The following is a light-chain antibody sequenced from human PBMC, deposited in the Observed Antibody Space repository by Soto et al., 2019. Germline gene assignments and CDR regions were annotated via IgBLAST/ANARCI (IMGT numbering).Light chain of an antibody. CDR3: QHYDNLPYT. V-gene: IGKV1-33*01. CDR2: DAS. J-gene: IGKJ2*01. CDR1: QDITKY. Sequence: DIQMTQSPSSLSASVGDRVTITCQASQDITKYLSWFQQKPGKVPKLLIYDASELETGVPSRFSGNGSGTDFTFTISSLQPEDIATYYCQHYDNLPYTLGQGTKLEMK.